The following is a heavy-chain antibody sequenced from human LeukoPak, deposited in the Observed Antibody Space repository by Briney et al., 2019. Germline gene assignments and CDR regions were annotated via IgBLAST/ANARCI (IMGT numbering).Heavy chain of an antibody. CDR2: INSDGSGT. V-gene: IGHV3-74*01. J-gene: IGHJ4*02. D-gene: IGHD3-22*01. Sequence: PGGSLRLSCAASGFTFSTYWMHWVRQVRGKGLVWVSYINSDGSGTSYADSVKGRFTISRDNAKNTLYLQMNSLRVEDTAVYHCARPPAYDSRNYYFAYWGQGILVTVSS. CDR3: ARPPAYDSRNYYFAY. CDR1: GFTFSTYW.